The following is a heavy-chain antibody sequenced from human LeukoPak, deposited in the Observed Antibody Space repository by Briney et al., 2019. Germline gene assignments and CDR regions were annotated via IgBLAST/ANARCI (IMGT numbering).Heavy chain of an antibody. CDR1: GGSFSGYY. V-gene: IGHV4-34*01. J-gene: IGHJ6*03. D-gene: IGHD6-13*01. CDR2: INHSGST. CDR3: ARTLRGYSSSWYGYYMDV. Sequence: PSETLSLTCAVYGGSFSGYYWSWIRQPPGKGLEWIGEINHSGSTNYNPSLKSRVPISVDTSKNQFSLKLSSVTAADTAVYYCARTLRGYSSSWYGYYMDVWGKGTTVTVSS.